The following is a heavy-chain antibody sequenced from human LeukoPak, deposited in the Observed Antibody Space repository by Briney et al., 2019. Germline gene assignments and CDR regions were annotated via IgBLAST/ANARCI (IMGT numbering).Heavy chain of an antibody. CDR2: IYYTGST. J-gene: IGHJ1*01. CDR3: ALDKYYYDSSGIYHGYFQH. D-gene: IGHD3-22*01. CDR1: GGSISSSSYF. V-gene: IGHV4-39*07. Sequence: SETLSLTCTVSGGSISSSSYFWGWIRQPPGKGLEWIGSIYYTGSTYYNPSLKSRVTISVDTSKNQFSLKLSSVTAADTAVYYCALDKYYYDSSGIYHGYFQHWGQGTLVTVSS.